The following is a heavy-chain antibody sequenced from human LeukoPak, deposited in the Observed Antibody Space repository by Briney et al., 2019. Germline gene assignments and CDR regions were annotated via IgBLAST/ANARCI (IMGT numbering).Heavy chain of an antibody. D-gene: IGHD4-17*01. V-gene: IGHV3-7*03. J-gene: IGHJ4*02. CDR3: TRDEGATVITYSFDY. Sequence: GGSLRLSCAASGFSFSKVYMSWVRQAPGKGLEWLANIKHDGSETYHVDSVKGRFTISRDNAENSLYLQVNSLRAEDTAVYYCTRDEGATVITYSFDYWGQGTLVTVSS. CDR1: GFSFSKVY. CDR2: IKHDGSET.